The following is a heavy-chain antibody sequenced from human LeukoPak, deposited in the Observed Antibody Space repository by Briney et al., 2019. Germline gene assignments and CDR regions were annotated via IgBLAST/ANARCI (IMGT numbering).Heavy chain of an antibody. D-gene: IGHD5-18*01. V-gene: IGHV3-53*01. Sequence: PGGSLRLSCAASGFTVSSNYMSWVRQAPGKGLEWVSVIYSGGSTYYADSVKGRFTISRDNSKNTLYLQMNSLRAEDTAVYYCAKDIAYSYGEPYYMDVWGKGTTVTVSS. CDR2: IYSGGST. CDR1: GFTVSSNY. J-gene: IGHJ6*03. CDR3: AKDIAYSYGEPYYMDV.